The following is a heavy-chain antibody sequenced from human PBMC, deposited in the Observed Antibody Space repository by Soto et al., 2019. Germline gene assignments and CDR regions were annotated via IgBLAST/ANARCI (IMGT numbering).Heavy chain of an antibody. J-gene: IGHJ4*02. CDR1: GFTFSTYS. D-gene: IGHD2-15*01. CDR3: ARLSVRYCSGGSCSQLDY. CDR2: ISSSGGTI. V-gene: IGHV3-48*02. Sequence: GGSLRLSCAASGFTFSTYSMNWVRQAPGKGLEWVSFISSSGGTIYYADSVKGRFTISRDNAKNSLYLQMNSLSDEDTAVYYCARLSVRYCSGGSCSQLDYWGQGTLVTVSS.